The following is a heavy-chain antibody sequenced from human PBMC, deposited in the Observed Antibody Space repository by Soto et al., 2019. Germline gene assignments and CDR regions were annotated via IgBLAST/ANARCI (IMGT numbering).Heavy chain of an antibody. Sequence: PGGSLRLSCAASGFTFSSYGMHWVRQAPGKGLEWVAVIWYDGSNKYYADSVKGRFTISRDNSKNTLYLQMNSLRAEDTAVYYCARESVDFWSDFNWFDPWGQGTLVTVSS. CDR3: ARESVDFWSDFNWFDP. CDR2: IWYDGSNK. J-gene: IGHJ5*02. D-gene: IGHD3-3*01. V-gene: IGHV3-33*01. CDR1: GFTFSSYG.